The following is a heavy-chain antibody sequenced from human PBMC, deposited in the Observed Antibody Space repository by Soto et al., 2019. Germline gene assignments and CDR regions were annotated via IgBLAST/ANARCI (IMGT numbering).Heavy chain of an antibody. CDR1: GFTFSSYE. J-gene: IGHJ4*02. V-gene: IGHV3-48*03. Sequence: VGSLRLSCAASGFTFSSYEMNWVRQAPGKGLEWVSYISSSGSSIYYADSVKGRFTISRDNAKNSVYLQMNSLRAEDTAVYYCARDTWAGGGSLPFDYWGQGTLVTVSS. D-gene: IGHD2-15*01. CDR2: ISSSGSSI. CDR3: ARDTWAGGGSLPFDY.